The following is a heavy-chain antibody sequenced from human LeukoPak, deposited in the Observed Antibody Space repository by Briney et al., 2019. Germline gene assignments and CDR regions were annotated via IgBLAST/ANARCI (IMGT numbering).Heavy chain of an antibody. J-gene: IGHJ4*02. CDR1: GGSISSGSYY. D-gene: IGHD4-11*01. Sequence: SQTLSLTCTVSGGSISSGSYYWSWIRQPAGKGLEWIGSIYYTGGTHYSPSLKSRVTMSVDTSKNQFSLKLSSVTAADTAVYYCARHGGTRITLVEVYYFDYWGQGTLVTVSS. CDR2: IYYTGGT. V-gene: IGHV4-39*01. CDR3: ARHGGTRITLVEVYYFDY.